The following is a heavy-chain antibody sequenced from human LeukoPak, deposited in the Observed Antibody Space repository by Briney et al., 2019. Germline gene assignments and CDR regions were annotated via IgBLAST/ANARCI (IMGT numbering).Heavy chain of an antibody. CDR3: ARERGDSSSWYNWFDP. Sequence: SETLSLTCTVSGGSISSYYWSWIRQPAGKGLECIGRVYSSGSTNYNPSLKSRVTISVDTSKNQFSLKLSSVTAADTAVYYCARERGDSSSWYNWFDPWGQGTLVTVSS. CDR1: GGSISSYY. D-gene: IGHD6-13*01. CDR2: VYSSGST. J-gene: IGHJ5*02. V-gene: IGHV4-4*07.